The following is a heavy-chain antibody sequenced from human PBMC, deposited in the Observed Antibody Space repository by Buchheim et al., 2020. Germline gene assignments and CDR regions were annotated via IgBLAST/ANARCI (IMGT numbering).Heavy chain of an antibody. CDR2: IIGSTTTI. CDR1: GFTFRDDY. D-gene: IGHD2-8*02. Sequence: QVQLVESGGGLVKPGGSLRLSCAASGFTFRDDYMSWFRQAPGKGLEWVSYIIGSTTTISYADSVKGRFTISRDNGKNLLYLQMNSLRADDTAVYYCARDTGGWYLDFWGRGTL. CDR3: ARDTGGWYLDF. V-gene: IGHV3-11*01. J-gene: IGHJ2*01.